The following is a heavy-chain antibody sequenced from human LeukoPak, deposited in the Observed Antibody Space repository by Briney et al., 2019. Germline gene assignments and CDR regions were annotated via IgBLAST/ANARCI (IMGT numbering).Heavy chain of an antibody. J-gene: IGHJ6*03. V-gene: IGHV5-51*01. Sequence: GESLKISCQGSGYSFTTHWVGWVRQMPGKGLEWMGIIYPDDSNTRYSPSFQGQVTLSADKSINTAYLQWSSLKASDTAMYYCASHRAVAENYYYMDVWGKGTTVTVSS. CDR3: ASHRAVAENYYYMDV. CDR2: IYPDDSNT. CDR1: GYSFTTHW. D-gene: IGHD6-19*01.